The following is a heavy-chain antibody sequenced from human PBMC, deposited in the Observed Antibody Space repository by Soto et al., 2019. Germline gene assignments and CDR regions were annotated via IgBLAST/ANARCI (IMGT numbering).Heavy chain of an antibody. CDR1: GYTISSYG. Sequence: ASVKVSCKASGYTISSYGISCVRQPPGQGLEWMEWISAYNGNTKYAQKLQGRVTMTTDTSTSTAYMELRSLRAEDTAVYYCAREEMYSSSWYPDYWGQGTLVTVSS. CDR3: AREEMYSSSWYPDY. J-gene: IGHJ4*02. CDR2: ISAYNGNT. D-gene: IGHD6-13*01. V-gene: IGHV1-18*01.